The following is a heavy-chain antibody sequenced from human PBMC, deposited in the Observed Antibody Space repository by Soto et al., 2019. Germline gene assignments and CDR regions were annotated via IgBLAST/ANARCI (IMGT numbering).Heavy chain of an antibody. V-gene: IGHV3-23*01. CDR2: IRARGDNK. Sequence: EVQLLESGGGLVQPGGSLRLSCAASESTFSKYAMSWVRQVPAKGLEWVSSIRARGDNKYYAASVKGRFTTSRDNSKNTLYLQMNSLRAEDTAIYYCAQIGPYVYGAGSLPLGRAWGQGTLVTVSS. CDR3: AQIGPYVYGAGSLPLGRA. J-gene: IGHJ5*02. D-gene: IGHD3-10*01. CDR1: ESTFSKYA.